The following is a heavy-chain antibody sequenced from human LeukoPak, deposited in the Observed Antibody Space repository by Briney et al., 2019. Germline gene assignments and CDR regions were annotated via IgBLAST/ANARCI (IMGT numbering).Heavy chain of an antibody. CDR1: GYTFTSYG. CDR2: IIPIFGTA. V-gene: IGHV1-69*13. CDR3: ARDARYSSGWYGSYYYYYMDV. Sequence: GASVKVSCKASGYTFTSYGISWVRQAPGQGLEWMGGIIPIFGTANYAQKFQGRVTITADESTRTAYMELSSLRSEDTAVYYCARDARYSSGWYGSYYYYYMDVWGKGTTVTVSS. J-gene: IGHJ6*03. D-gene: IGHD6-19*01.